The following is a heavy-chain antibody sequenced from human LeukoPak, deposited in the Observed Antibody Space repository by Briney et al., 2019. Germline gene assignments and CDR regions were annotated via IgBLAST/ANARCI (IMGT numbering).Heavy chain of an antibody. CDR1: GFTFSSYG. J-gene: IGHJ6*02. CDR3: AKGAQAILYYYYGMDV. CDR2: ISYDGSNK. Sequence: PGGSLRLSCAASGFTFSSYGMHWVRQAPGKGLEWVAVISYDGSNKYYADSVKGRFTISRDNSKNTLYLQMNSLRAEDTAVYYCAKGAQAILYYYYGMDVWGQGTTVTVSS. V-gene: IGHV3-30*18.